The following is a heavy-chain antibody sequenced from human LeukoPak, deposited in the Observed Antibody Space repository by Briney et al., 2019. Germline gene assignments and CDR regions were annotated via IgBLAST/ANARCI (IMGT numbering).Heavy chain of an antibody. CDR1: GLTVSTNY. CDR2: IYSSGST. Sequence: PGGSLRLSCAASGLTVSTNYMSWVRQVPGKGLEWVSLIYSSGSTYYADSVKGRFTISRDHSKNTLYLQMSSLTAGDTAVYYCARTSLSGDGYKVGYFDSWGQGTLVTVSS. CDR3: ARTSLSGDGYKVGYFDS. V-gene: IGHV3-53*01. D-gene: IGHD5-24*01. J-gene: IGHJ4*02.